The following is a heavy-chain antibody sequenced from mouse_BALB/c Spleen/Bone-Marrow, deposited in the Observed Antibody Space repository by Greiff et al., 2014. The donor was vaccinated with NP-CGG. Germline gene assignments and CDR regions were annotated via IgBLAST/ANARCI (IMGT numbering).Heavy chain of an antibody. Sequence: VQLQQSGAELVKPGASVKLSCTASGFNFKDSYMHWVKQRPERGLEWIGMIDPANGNTKYDPKFQGKATLTVDTSSNTAYLQITGHTAQDTAAYYGAGYYYGGSYFDYWGQGTTLTVSS. V-gene: IGHV14-3*02. CDR3: AGYYYGGSYFDY. J-gene: IGHJ2*01. CDR2: IDPANGNT. D-gene: IGHD1-1*01. CDR1: GFNFKDSY.